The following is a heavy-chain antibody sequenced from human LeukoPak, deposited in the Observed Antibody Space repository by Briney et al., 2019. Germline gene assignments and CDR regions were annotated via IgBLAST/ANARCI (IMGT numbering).Heavy chain of an antibody. J-gene: IGHJ4*02. V-gene: IGHV1-18*01. D-gene: IGHD3-22*01. CDR2: ISAYNGET. Sequence: GASVKVSCKASGYMFTSYAISWVRQAPGQGLEWMGWISAYNGETNYAQNLQGRVTMTTDASTSTAYMELRSLRSDDTAAYYCARHPYYDSSGYYVYWGQGTLVTVSS. CDR3: ARHPYYDSSGYYVY. CDR1: GYMFTSYA.